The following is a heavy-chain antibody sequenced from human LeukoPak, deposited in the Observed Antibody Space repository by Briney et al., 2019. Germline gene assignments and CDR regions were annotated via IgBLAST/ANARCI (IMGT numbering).Heavy chain of an antibody. D-gene: IGHD1-26*01. V-gene: IGHV4-39*07. CDR3: AFWDTDFQH. Sequence: PSETLSLTCTVSGGSISSSSYYWGWIRQPPGKGLEWIGSIYYSGSTYYNPSLKSRVTISVDTSKNQFSLKLSSVTAADTAVYYCAFWDTDFQHWGQGTLVTVSS. CDR2: IYYSGST. J-gene: IGHJ1*01. CDR1: GGSISSSSYY.